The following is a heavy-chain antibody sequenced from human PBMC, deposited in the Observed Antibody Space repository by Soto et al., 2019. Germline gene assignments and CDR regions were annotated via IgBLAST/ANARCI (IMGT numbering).Heavy chain of an antibody. CDR3: ARGHDSSGGTDYFDY. V-gene: IGHV1-46*01. J-gene: IGHJ4*02. D-gene: IGHD3-22*01. CDR2: INPSGGST. CDR1: GYTFTAYY. Sequence: ASVKVSCKASGYTFTAYYIHWLRQAPGQGLEWMGIINPSGGSTSYAQKFQGRVTMTRDTSTSTVYMELSSLRSEDTAVYYCARGHDSSGGTDYFDYWGQGTLVTVSS.